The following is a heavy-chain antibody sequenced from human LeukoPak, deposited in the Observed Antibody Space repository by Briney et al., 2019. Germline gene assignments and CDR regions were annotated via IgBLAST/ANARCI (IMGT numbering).Heavy chain of an antibody. D-gene: IGHD3-10*01. J-gene: IGHJ3*02. CDR1: GFTFSSYA. V-gene: IGHV3-30-3*01. CDR2: ISYDGSNK. CDR3: ARGGAFDI. Sequence: GGSLRLSCAASGFTFSSYAMHWVRQAPGKGLEWVAVISYDGSNKYYADSVKGRFTISRDNSKNTLYLQMNSLRAEDTAVYYCARGGAFDIWGQGTMVTVSS.